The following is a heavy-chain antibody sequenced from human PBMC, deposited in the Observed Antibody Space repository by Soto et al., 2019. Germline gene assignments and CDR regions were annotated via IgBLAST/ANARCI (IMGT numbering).Heavy chain of an antibody. Sequence: GGSLRLSCAASGVTFSSYAMSWVRQAPGKGLEWVSAISGSGGSTYYADSVKGRFTISRDNSKNTLYLQMNSLRAEDTAVYYCAKRLIVATITPPYDYWGQGTLVTVSS. V-gene: IGHV3-23*01. CDR3: AKRLIVATITPPYDY. CDR1: GVTFSSYA. J-gene: IGHJ4*02. CDR2: ISGSGGST. D-gene: IGHD5-12*01.